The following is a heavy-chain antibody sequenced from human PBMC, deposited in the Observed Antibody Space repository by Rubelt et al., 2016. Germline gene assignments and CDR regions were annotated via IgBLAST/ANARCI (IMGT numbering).Heavy chain of an antibody. CDR1: GYTFTGYY. D-gene: IGHD3-16*01. Sequence: QVQLVQSGAEVKKPGASMKVSCKASGYTFTGYYMHWVRQAPGQGLEWMGRINPNRGGTNYAQKFQGRVTMTRDTSISTAYMGLSRLRSDDTAVYYCAREGDYYYGMDVWGQGTTVTVSS. V-gene: IGHV1-2*06. CDR3: AREGDYYYGMDV. CDR2: INPNRGGT. J-gene: IGHJ6*02.